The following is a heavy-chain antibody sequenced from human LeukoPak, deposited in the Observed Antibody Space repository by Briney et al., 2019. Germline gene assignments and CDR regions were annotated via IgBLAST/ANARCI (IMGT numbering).Heavy chain of an antibody. J-gene: IGHJ4*02. CDR3: ARVFGDYFDY. V-gene: IGHV3-21*01. D-gene: IGHD3-16*01. CDR2: IDSSSRYI. Sequence: GGSLRLSCAASGFTFSSYNMDWVRQAPGKGLEWVSFIDSSSRYIYQADSVKGRFTISRDNSKNTLYLQMNSLRAEDTAVYYCARVFGDYFDYWGQGTLVTVSS. CDR1: GFTFSSYN.